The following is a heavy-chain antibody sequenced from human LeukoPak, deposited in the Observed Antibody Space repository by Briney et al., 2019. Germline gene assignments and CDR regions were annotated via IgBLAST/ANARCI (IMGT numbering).Heavy chain of an antibody. CDR1: GFTFSSYA. Sequence: GGSLRLSCAASGFTFSSYAMNWVRQAPGKGLEWVANIKQDGSEKYYVDSVKGRFTISRDNAKNSLYLQMNSLRAEDTAVYYCASDYDFWSRYYQNRGYFDYWGQGTLVTVSS. V-gene: IGHV3-7*01. D-gene: IGHD3-3*01. J-gene: IGHJ4*02. CDR2: IKQDGSEK. CDR3: ASDYDFWSRYYQNRGYFDY.